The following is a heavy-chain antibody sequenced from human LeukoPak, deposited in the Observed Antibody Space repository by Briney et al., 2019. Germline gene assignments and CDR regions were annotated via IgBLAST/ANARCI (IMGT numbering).Heavy chain of an antibody. V-gene: IGHV3-48*01. D-gene: IGHD3-22*01. Sequence: AGGSLRLSCAASGFTFSSHSMNWVRQAPGKGLEWVSYISSSSSTIHYADSVKGRFTISRDNAKNSLYLQMNSLRAEDTAVYYCARGAYYYEDWGQGTLVTVSS. J-gene: IGHJ4*02. CDR1: GFTFSSHS. CDR3: ARGAYYYED. CDR2: ISSSSSTI.